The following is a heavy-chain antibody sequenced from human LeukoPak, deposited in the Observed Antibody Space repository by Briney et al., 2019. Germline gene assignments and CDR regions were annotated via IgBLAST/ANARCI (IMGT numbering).Heavy chain of an antibody. CDR3: AKGVRPFFYSSGSNLDY. D-gene: IGHD6-19*01. CDR1: GFTFSSYE. Sequence: GGSLRLSCAASGFTFSSYEMNWVRQAPGKGLEWVSAISGSGGDTYYADSVKGRFTISRHNSKNTLYLQMNSLRAEDTAVYYCAKGVRPFFYSSGSNLDYWGQGTLVTVSS. V-gene: IGHV3-23*01. CDR2: ISGSGGDT. J-gene: IGHJ4*02.